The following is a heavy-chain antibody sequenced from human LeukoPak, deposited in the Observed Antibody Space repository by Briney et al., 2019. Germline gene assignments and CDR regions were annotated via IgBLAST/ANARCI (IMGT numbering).Heavy chain of an antibody. D-gene: IGHD5-12*01. V-gene: IGHV3-7*01. Sequence: GGSLRLSCAASGFTFSSYWMSWVRLAPGKGLEWVANIKQDGSEKYYVDSVKGRFTISRDNAKNSLYLQMNSLRAEDTAVYYCASGSGYDPKGLDYWGQGTLVTVSS. CDR1: GFTFSSYW. CDR3: ASGSGYDPKGLDY. J-gene: IGHJ4*02. CDR2: IKQDGSEK.